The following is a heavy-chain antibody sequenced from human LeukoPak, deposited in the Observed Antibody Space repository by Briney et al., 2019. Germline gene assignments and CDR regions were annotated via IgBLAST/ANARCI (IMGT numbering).Heavy chain of an antibody. V-gene: IGHV3-15*01. J-gene: IGHJ4*02. CDR2: IKKKDDGGAT. D-gene: IGHD6-19*01. CDR3: TTVQQWLAQALGY. CDR1: GFTLSNAW. Sequence: GGSLRLSCAASGFTLSNAWMTWVRQAPGKGLEWVGHIKKKDDGGATDYAAPVKGRFTISRDDSKDTLYLQLNSLKTEDTAVYYCTTVQQWLAQALGYWGQGTLVTVSS.